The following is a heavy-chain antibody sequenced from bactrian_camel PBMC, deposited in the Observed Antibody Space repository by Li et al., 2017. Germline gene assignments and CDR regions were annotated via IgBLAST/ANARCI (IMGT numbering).Heavy chain of an antibody. J-gene: IGHJ4*01. CDR3: AAEGIYYSDYAWYY. D-gene: IGHD4*01. V-gene: IGHV3S1*01. CDR1: GSTRSSNC. CDR2: IYATDTDGTT. Sequence: HVQLVESGGGLVQPGGSLRLSCAASGSTRSSNCMGWFRQAPGKEREGVAAIYATDTDGTTYYADSVEGRFTMSRDNAKNTLILQMNSLITEDTAVYYCAAEGIYYSDYAWYYWGQGTQVTVS.